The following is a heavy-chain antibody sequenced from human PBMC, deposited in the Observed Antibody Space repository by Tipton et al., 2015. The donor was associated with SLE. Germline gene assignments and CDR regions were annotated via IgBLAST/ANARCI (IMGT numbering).Heavy chain of an antibody. CDR3: TRERYSSGWYNYLDY. D-gene: IGHD6-19*01. CDR1: GFTFGDYA. Sequence: SLRLSCTASGFTFGDYAMSWVRQAPGKGLEWVGFIRSKAYGGTTEYAASVKGRFTISRDDSKSIAYLQMNSLKTEDTAVYYCTRERYSSGWYNYLDYWGQGTLVTVSS. J-gene: IGHJ4*02. CDR2: IRSKAYGGTT. V-gene: IGHV3-49*04.